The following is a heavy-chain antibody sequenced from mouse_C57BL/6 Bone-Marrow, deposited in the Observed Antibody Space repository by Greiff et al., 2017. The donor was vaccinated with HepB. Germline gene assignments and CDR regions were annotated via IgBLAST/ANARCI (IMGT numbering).Heavy chain of an antibody. CDR3: ASWLRRRDYSHY. Sequence: VQLQQPGAELVKPGASVKKSCKTSGYTFTSYWITWVKQRPGQGLEWIGDIYPGSGSTNYNEKFKSKATLTVDTSSSTAYMQLSSLTSDDSAVYYCASWLRRRDYSHYWCQGTTLTVSP. D-gene: IGHD2-2*01. J-gene: IGHJ2*01. CDR2: IYPGSGST. CDR1: GYTFTSYW. V-gene: IGHV1-55*01.